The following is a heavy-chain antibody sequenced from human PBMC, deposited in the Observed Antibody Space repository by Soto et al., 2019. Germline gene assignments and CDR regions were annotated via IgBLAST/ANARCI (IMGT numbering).Heavy chain of an antibody. CDR2: IYSSGST. CDR1: GGSVSSDTHY. V-gene: IGHV4-61*01. CDR3: ARFVRSCSGTTCYTRADV. J-gene: IGHJ6*02. D-gene: IGHD2-2*02. Sequence: SETLSLTCTVSGGSVSSDTHYWSWIRQPPGKRLEWIGFIYSSGSTNYNPSPKSRVTMSVDTSKNQFSLKLRSVIVADTAVYHCARFVRSCSGTTCYTRADVWGQGTTVTVSS.